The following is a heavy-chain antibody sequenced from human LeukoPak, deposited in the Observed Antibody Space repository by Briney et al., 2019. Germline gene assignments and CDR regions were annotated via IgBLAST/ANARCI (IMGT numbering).Heavy chain of an antibody. CDR1: GGSISSYY. CDR3: ARLGDKKFDY. Sequence: SETLSLTCTVSGGSISSYYWSWIRQPPGKGLEWIGCIYTSGSTNYNPSLKSRVTISVDTSKNQFSLKLSSVTAADTAVYYCARLGDKKFDYWGQGTLVTVSS. V-gene: IGHV4-4*09. J-gene: IGHJ4*02. CDR2: IYTSGST.